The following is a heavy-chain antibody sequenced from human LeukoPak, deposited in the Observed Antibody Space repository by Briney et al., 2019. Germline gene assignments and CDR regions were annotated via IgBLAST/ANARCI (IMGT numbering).Heavy chain of an antibody. CDR2: ISWNSGSI. J-gene: IGHJ4*02. CDR1: GFTFDDYA. D-gene: IGHD3-10*01. V-gene: IGHV3-9*01. CDR3: AKEVGGSGSF. Sequence: GGSLRLSCAASGFTFDDYAIHWVRQAPGKGLEWVSGISWNSGSIGYADSVKGRFTISRDNAKNSVYLQMNSVRAEDTAVYYCAKEVGGSGSFWGQGTLVTVSS.